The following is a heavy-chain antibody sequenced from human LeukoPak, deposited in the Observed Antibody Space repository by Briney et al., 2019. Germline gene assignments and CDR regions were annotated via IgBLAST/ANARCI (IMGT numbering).Heavy chain of an antibody. J-gene: IGHJ6*02. Sequence: GGSLRLSCAASGFTFTRYWMSWVRQAPGRGLEWVANIKEDGSEKYHVDSVKGRFTISRDNAKNSLYLQMNSLRVEDTAVYYCARDRGFFWLDVWGQGTTVTVSS. CDR3: ARDRGFFWLDV. CDR2: IKEDGSEK. CDR1: GFTFTRYW. V-gene: IGHV3-7*04. D-gene: IGHD3-10*01.